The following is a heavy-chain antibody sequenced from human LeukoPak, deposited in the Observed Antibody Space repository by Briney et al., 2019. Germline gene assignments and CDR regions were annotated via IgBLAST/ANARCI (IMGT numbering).Heavy chain of an antibody. V-gene: IGHV4-59*12. CDR2: IYYSGST. J-gene: IGHJ4*02. D-gene: IGHD2/OR15-2a*01. CDR1: GGSISSYY. Sequence: SETLSLTCTVSGGSISSYYWSWIRQPPGKGLEWIGYIYYSGSTNYNPSLKSRVTISVDTSKNQFSLKLSSVTAAGTAVYYCARARGDYFAFDYWGQGTLVTVSS. CDR3: ARARGDYFAFDY.